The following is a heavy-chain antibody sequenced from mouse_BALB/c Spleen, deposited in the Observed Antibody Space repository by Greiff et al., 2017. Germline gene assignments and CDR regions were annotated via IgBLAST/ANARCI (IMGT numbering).Heavy chain of an antibody. CDR3: ASLGKVYYYAMDY. D-gene: IGHD2-14*01. CDR1: GFSLTSYG. J-gene: IGHJ4*01. V-gene: IGHV2-2*02. Sequence: VQLQESGPGLVQPSQSLSITCTVSGFSLTSYGVHWVRQSPGKGLEWLGVIWSGGSTDYNAAFISRLSISKDNSKSQVFFKMNSLQANDTAIYYCASLGKVYYYAMDYWGQGTSVTVSS. CDR2: IWSGGST.